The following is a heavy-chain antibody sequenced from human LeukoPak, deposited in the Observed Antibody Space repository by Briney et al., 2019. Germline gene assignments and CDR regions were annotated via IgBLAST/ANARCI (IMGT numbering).Heavy chain of an antibody. D-gene: IGHD3-22*01. Sequence: AASVKVSCKASCYTFTSYGISRVRQAPGQRLEWMGWISAYNGNTNYAQKLQGRVTMTTDTSTSTAYMELRSLRSDDTAVYYCARAMGYYYDSSGYYCFDYWGQGTLVTVSS. CDR3: ARAMGYYYDSSGYYCFDY. CDR2: ISAYNGNT. CDR1: CYTFTSYG. V-gene: IGHV1-18*01. J-gene: IGHJ4*02.